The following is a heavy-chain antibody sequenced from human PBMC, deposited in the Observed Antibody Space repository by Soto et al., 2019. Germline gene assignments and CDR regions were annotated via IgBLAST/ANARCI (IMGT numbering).Heavy chain of an antibody. V-gene: IGHV3-21*01. J-gene: IGHJ5*02. Sequence: GGSLRLSCTGSGFPFDDFAINWVRQAPGKGLEWVSSISSSSSYIYYADSVKGRFTISRDNAKNSLYLQMNSLRAEDTAVYYCARDGIAWYSSSWRLNWFDPWGQGTLVTVSS. CDR1: GFPFDDFA. CDR2: ISSSSSYI. D-gene: IGHD6-13*01. CDR3: ARDGIAWYSSSWRLNWFDP.